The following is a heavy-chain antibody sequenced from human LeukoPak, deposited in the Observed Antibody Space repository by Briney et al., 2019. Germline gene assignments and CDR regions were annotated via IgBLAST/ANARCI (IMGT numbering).Heavy chain of an antibody. V-gene: IGHV3-64*01. CDR1: GFTSSSYA. CDR2: ISSNGGST. Sequence: TGGSLRLSCAASGFTSSSYAMHWVRQAPGKGLEYVSGISSNGGSTYYANSVKGRFTISRDNSKNTLYLQMGSLRAEDMAVYYCARGQVGAINDAFDIWGQGTMVTVSS. D-gene: IGHD1-26*01. J-gene: IGHJ3*02. CDR3: ARGQVGAINDAFDI.